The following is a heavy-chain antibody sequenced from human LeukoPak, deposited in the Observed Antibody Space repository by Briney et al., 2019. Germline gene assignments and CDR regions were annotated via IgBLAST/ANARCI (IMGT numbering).Heavy chain of an antibody. CDR2: IRSKAYGGTT. J-gene: IGHJ5*02. D-gene: IGHD3-16*01. Sequence: PGGSLRLSCAASGFTFSSSAMSWVRQAPGKGLEWVGFIRSKAYGGTTEYAASVKGRFTISRDDSKSIAYLQMNSLKTEDTAVYYCTRDSLGVDPWGQGTLVTVSS. V-gene: IGHV3-49*04. CDR1: GFTFSSSA. CDR3: TRDSLGVDP.